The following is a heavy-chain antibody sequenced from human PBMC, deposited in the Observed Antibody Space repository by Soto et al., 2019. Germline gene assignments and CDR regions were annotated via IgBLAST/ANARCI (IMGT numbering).Heavy chain of an antibody. CDR3: ARVPRVGGAYGPYYYYYGMDV. Sequence: QLQLQESGSGLVKPSQTLSLTCAVSGGSISSGGYSWSWIRQPPGKGLEWIGYIYHSGSTYYNPSLKSRVTISVDRSKNQFSLKLSSVTAADTAVYYCARVPRVGGAYGPYYYYYGMDVWGQGTTVTVSS. J-gene: IGHJ6*02. CDR1: GGSISSGGYS. D-gene: IGHD1-26*01. CDR2: IYHSGST. V-gene: IGHV4-30-2*01.